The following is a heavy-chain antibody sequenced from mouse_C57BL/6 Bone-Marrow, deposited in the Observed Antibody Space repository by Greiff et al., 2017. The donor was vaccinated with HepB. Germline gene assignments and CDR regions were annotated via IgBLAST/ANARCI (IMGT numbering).Heavy chain of an antibody. CDR1: GFTFSDYG. CDR2: ISNLAYSI. CDR3: ARHVYYDYDGYAMDY. D-gene: IGHD2-4*01. J-gene: IGHJ4*01. Sequence: EVKLVESGGGLVQPGGSLKLSCAASGFTFSDYGMAWVRQAPRKGPEWVAFISNLAYSIYYADTVTGRFTISRENAKNTLYLEMSILRSEDTAMYYCARHVYYDYDGYAMDYWGQGTSVTVSS. V-gene: IGHV5-15*01.